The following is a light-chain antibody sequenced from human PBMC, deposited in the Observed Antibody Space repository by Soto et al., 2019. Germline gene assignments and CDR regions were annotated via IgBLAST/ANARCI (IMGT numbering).Light chain of an antibody. V-gene: IGKV3-20*01. CDR3: QQYVASPPSWT. J-gene: IGKJ1*01. CDR1: QSVSSGY. CDR2: RAF. Sequence: EIVLTQSPGTLSLSPGERATLSCRSSQSVSSGYLAWYQQKPGQAPRLLIFRAFNRATGIPDRFSGSGSGTDFTLTISRLEPEDVAGYYCQQYVASPPSWTFGQGTKVEIK.